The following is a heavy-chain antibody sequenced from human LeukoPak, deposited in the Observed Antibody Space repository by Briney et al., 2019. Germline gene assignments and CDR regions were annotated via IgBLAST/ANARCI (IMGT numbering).Heavy chain of an antibody. CDR1: GFTFSSYD. Sequence: GGSLRLSCAASGFTFSSYDMSWVRQAPGKGLEWVSLISWDGGSTYYADSVKGRFTISRDNSKNTLYLQMNSLRAEDTALYYCXXXSTGSNWFDSWGQGTLVTVSS. V-gene: IGHV3-23*01. CDR2: ISWDGGST. J-gene: IGHJ5*01. CDR3: XXXSTGSNWFDS. D-gene: IGHD3-10*01.